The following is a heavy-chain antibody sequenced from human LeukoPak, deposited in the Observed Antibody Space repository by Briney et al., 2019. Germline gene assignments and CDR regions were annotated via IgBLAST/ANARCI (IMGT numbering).Heavy chain of an antibody. J-gene: IGHJ4*02. CDR3: ARDRAAGLSPFDY. D-gene: IGHD6-13*01. V-gene: IGHV3-7*01. Sequence: PGGSLRLSCAASGFTFSSYWMSWVRQAPGKGLEWVANIKQDGSEKYYVDSVKGRFTISRDNAKNSLYLQMNSLRAEDTAVYYCARDRAAGLSPFDYWGQGTLVTVSS. CDR2: IKQDGSEK. CDR1: GFTFSSYW.